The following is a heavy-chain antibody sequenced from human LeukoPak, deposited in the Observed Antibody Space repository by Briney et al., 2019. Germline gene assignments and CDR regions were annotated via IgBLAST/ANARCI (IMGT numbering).Heavy chain of an antibody. CDR1: GFTFDDYT. CDR3: AKGYQFGELWFDP. V-gene: IGHV3-43*01. CDR2: ISWDGGST. Sequence: PGGSLRLSCAASGFTFDDYTMHWVRQAPGKGLEWVSLISWDGGSTYYADSVKGRFTISRDNSKNSLYLQMNSLRTEDTAVYYCAKGYQFGELWFDPWGQGTLVTVSS. D-gene: IGHD3-10*01. J-gene: IGHJ5*02.